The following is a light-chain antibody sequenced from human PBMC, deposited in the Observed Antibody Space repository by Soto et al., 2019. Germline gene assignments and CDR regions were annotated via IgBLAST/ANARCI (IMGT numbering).Light chain of an antibody. J-gene: IGKJ1*01. CDR1: QSVSGW. V-gene: IGKV1-5*01. CDR2: DAS. Sequence: IQMTHSLSALSASVRDTVTVTCRASQSVSGWLAWHQQKPGEAPKLLIYDASALPRGVPSRFSGSGSGTKFTLTIASLQPDDFATYYSPQYETFSGPFGPVTKV. CDR3: PQYETFSGP.